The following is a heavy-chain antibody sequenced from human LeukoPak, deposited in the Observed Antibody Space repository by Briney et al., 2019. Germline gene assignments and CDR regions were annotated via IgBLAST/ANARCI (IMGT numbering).Heavy chain of an antibody. D-gene: IGHD6-19*01. J-gene: IGHJ4*02. V-gene: IGHV3-30*18. CDR1: GFTFSSYG. Sequence: GGSLRLSCAASGFTFSSYGTHWVRQAPGKGLEWVAVISYDGSNKYYADSVKGRFTISRDNSKNTLYLQMNSLRAEDTAVYYCAKAPGIAVAGPTGDWGQGTLVTVSS. CDR2: ISYDGSNK. CDR3: AKAPGIAVAGPTGD.